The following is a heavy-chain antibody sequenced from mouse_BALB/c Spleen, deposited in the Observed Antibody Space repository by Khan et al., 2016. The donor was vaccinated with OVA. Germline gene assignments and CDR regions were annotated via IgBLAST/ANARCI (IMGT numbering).Heavy chain of an antibody. CDR1: GFTFSSFA. V-gene: IGHV5-9-3*01. CDR3: ARNLVDYYAMDY. D-gene: IGHD2-2*01. Sequence: EVELVESGGGVVKPGGSLKLSCSATGFTFSSFAMSWVRQTPEKRLEWVATISTGGHYTFYPDSVKGRFTISRDNARNTLYLQMSSLRSEDTAMYCCARNLVDYYAMDYWGQGTSVTVSS. J-gene: IGHJ4*01. CDR2: ISTGGHYT.